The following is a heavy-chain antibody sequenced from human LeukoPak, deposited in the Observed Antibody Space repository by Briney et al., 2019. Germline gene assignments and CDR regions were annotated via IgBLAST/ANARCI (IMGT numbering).Heavy chain of an antibody. D-gene: IGHD1-20*01. CDR2: INHSGST. CDR3: ARGYNWNDVKFDY. J-gene: IGHJ4*02. CDR1: GGSFSGYY. V-gene: IGHV4-34*01. Sequence: SETLSLTCAVYGGSFSGYYWSWIRQPPGKGLEWIGEINHSGSTNYNPSLKSRVTISVDTSKNQFSLKLSSVTAAHTAVYYCARGYNWNDVKFDYWGQGTLVTVSS.